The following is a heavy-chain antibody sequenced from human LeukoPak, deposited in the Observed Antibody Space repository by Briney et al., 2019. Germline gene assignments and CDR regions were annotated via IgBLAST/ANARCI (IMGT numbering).Heavy chain of an antibody. Sequence: SETLSLTCTVSGGSISSYYWSWIRQPAGKGLEWIGRIYTSGSTNYNPSLKSRVTMSVDTSKNQFSLKLRSVTAADTAVYYCARVNYGSGSYYRDDAFDIWGQGTMITVSS. CDR3: ARVNYGSGSYYRDDAFDI. V-gene: IGHV4-4*07. J-gene: IGHJ3*02. D-gene: IGHD3-10*01. CDR1: GGSISSYY. CDR2: IYTSGST.